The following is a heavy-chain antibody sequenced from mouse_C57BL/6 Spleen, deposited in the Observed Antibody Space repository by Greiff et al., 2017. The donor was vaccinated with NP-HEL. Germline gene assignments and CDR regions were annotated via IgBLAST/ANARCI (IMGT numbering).Heavy chain of an antibody. D-gene: IGHD2-3*01. CDR2: IYPRDGST. CDR3: ARSSDGYYYAMDY. J-gene: IGHJ4*01. Sequence: VKLQQSGPELVKPGASVKLSCKASGYTFTSYDINGVKQRPGQGLEWIGWIYPRDGSTKYNEKFKGKATLTVDTSSSTAYMELHSLTSEDSAVYFCARSSDGYYYAMDYWGQGTSVTVSS. V-gene: IGHV1-85*01. CDR1: GYTFTSYD.